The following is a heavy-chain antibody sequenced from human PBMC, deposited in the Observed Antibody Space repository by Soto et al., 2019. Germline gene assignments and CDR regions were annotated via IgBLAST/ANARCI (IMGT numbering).Heavy chain of an antibody. CDR1: GFTFSSYG. V-gene: IGHV3-33*01. Sequence: QVQLVESGGGVVQPGRSLRLSCAASGFTFSSYGMHWVRQAPGKGLEWGAVIWYDGSNKYYADSVKGRFTISRDNSKNTLYLQMNSLRAEDTAVYYCARGHSSGWYGYFDYWGQGTLVTVSS. CDR2: IWYDGSNK. D-gene: IGHD6-19*01. J-gene: IGHJ4*02. CDR3: ARGHSSGWYGYFDY.